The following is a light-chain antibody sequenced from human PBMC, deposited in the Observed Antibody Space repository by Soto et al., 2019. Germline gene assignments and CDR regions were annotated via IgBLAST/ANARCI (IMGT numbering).Light chain of an antibody. V-gene: IGKV1-39*01. Sequence: DIQMTQSPSILSASVGDRVTITCRASQSISTYLNWYQHKPGKAPTLLIYAASTLQSGVPSRFSGSGSGTDFTLTISGLKPEDFATYYCQQSYSTPLAFGGGTKVDIK. CDR1: QSISTY. CDR3: QQSYSTPLA. CDR2: AAS. J-gene: IGKJ4*01.